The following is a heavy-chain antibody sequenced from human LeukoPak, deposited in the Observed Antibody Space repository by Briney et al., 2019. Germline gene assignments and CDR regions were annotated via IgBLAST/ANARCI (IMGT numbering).Heavy chain of an antibody. CDR2: ISRRGNT. V-gene: IGHV4-34*01. CDR3: ARHGEYYFDY. D-gene: IGHD3-10*01. CDR1: GGSHSGRY. Sequence: SETLSLTCAVYGGSHSGRYWSWFRQPPGKGLEWIGQISRRGNTNYTPSLKSRVTISVDTSKNQLSLKLSTVTAADTALYYRARHGEYYFDYWGQGTLVTVSS. J-gene: IGHJ4*02.